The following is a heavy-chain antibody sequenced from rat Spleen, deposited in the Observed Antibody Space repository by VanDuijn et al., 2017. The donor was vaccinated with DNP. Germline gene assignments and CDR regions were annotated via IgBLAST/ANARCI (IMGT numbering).Heavy chain of an antibody. CDR2: ISSGGNT. Sequence: QVQLKESGPGLVQPSRTLSLTCTVPGFSLTSYGVHWVRQPPGKGLEWIAAISSGGNTYYNSPLKSRLSISRDTSKSQVFLKMDSLQTEDTAIYFCTKSRDYRWFAYWGQGTLVTVSS. D-gene: IGHD1-4*01. V-gene: IGHV2S12*01. CDR1: GFSLTSYG. J-gene: IGHJ3*01. CDR3: TKSRDYRWFAY.